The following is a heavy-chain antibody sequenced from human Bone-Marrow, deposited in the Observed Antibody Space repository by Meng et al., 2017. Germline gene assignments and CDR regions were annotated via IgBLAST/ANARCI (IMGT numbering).Heavy chain of an antibody. Sequence: GESLKISCAASGFTFSSYWMSWVRQAPGKGLEWVANIKQDGSVKYSVDSLKDRFTISRDNAKNSLYLQMNSLRAEDTAVYYCAREEEWGDYGDRFYYFDYWGQGTLVTVSS. CDR2: IKQDGSVK. V-gene: IGHV3-7*01. CDR1: GFTFSSYW. CDR3: AREEEWGDYGDRFYYFDY. D-gene: IGHD4-17*01. J-gene: IGHJ4*02.